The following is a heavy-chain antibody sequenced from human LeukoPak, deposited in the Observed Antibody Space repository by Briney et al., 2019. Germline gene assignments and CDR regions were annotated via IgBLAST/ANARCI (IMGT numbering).Heavy chain of an antibody. V-gene: IGHV3-23*01. CDR1: GFTFSSYA. J-gene: IGHJ6*03. Sequence: PGGSLRLSCAASGFTFSSYAMSWVRQAPGKGLEWVSAISGSGGSTYYADSVKGRFTISRDNAKNSLSLQMNSLRAEDTAVYYCARDPYNGYYGDDYYYYMDVWGKGTTVTISS. CDR3: ARDPYNGYYGDDYYYYMDV. CDR2: ISGSGGST. D-gene: IGHD4-17*01.